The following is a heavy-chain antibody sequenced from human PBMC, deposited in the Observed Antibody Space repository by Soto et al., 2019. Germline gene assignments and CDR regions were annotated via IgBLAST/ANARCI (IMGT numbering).Heavy chain of an antibody. J-gene: IGHJ3*01. D-gene: IGHD1-26*01. V-gene: IGHV3-74*03. CDR3: ARGDRGAFDL. CDR1: GFTFSYYW. CDR2: IHNDGSRT. Sequence: EVQLVESGGGLVQPGESLRLSCAASGFTFSYYWMHWVRQTPGKGLLWVSHIHNDGSRTTYADSVKGRFTISRDNARNTVDLQMDSLRDDDTGVYYCARGDRGAFDLWGQGTAVTVSS.